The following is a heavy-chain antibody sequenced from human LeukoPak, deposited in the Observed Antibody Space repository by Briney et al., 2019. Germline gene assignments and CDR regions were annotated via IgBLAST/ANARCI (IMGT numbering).Heavy chain of an antibody. CDR3: ARVSDTYYYDSSVVHLRPNDAFDI. CDR2: MNPNSGNT. J-gene: IGHJ3*02. V-gene: IGHV1-8*01. D-gene: IGHD3-22*01. Sequence: GASVKVSCKASGYTFTSYDINWVRQATGQGLEWMGWMNPNSGNTGYAQKFQGRVTMTRNTSISTAYMELRSLRSDDTAVYYCARVSDTYYYDSSVVHLRPNDAFDIWGQGTMVTVSS. CDR1: GYTFTSYD.